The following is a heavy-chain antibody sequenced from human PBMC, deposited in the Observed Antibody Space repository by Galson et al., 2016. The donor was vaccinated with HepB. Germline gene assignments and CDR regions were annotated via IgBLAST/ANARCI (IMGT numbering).Heavy chain of an antibody. CDR1: GGSFSSRGHY. V-gene: IGHV4-31*03. CDR3: AGGSGRGYYDK. Sequence: TLSLTCTVSGGSFSSRGHYWGWIRQHPRTGLEWIGYIYFSGNTDYNPSLKSRVLISVDTSKNQFFLRLTSLTAADTAVYFCAGGSGRGYYDKWGQGTLVTVSS. J-gene: IGHJ4*02. CDR2: IYFSGNT. D-gene: IGHD6-19*01.